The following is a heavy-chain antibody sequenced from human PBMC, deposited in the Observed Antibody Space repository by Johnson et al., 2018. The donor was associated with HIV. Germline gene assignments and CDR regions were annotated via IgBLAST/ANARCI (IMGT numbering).Heavy chain of an antibody. V-gene: IGHV3-30*19. CDR1: DFTFSSYG. J-gene: IGHJ3*02. Sequence: QVQLVESGGGVVQPGGSLRLSCAASDFTFSSYGMHWVRQAPGKGLEWVAVISYDGSNKYYADSVKGRFTISRDNSKNTLYLQMNSLRAEDTAVYHCARVRPPGLLDAIDIWGQGTMVTVSS. CDR2: ISYDGSNK. CDR3: ARVRPPGLLDAIDI.